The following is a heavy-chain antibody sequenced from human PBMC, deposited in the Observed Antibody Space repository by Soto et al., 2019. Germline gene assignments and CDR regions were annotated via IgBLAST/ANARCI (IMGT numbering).Heavy chain of an antibody. CDR3: ARRRDGYTGVWFDP. Sequence: SGTLSLTCTVSGAPISGFYWSWIRQPPGKELEWIGHVYYTGSTNYNSAFKSRVTISLDTSKNQFSLSLSSVTTADTAVYYCARRRDGYTGVWFDPWGQGTLVTVSS. V-gene: IGHV4-59*01. CDR2: VYYTGST. D-gene: IGHD5-12*01. J-gene: IGHJ5*02. CDR1: GAPISGFY.